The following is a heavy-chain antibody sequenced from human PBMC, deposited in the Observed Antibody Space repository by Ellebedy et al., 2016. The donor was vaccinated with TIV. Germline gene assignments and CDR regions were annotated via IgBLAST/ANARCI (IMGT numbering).Heavy chain of an antibody. D-gene: IGHD6-13*01. CDR2: TNADNGDT. Sequence: AASVKVSCKASGYTFTKFPMHWLRQAPGQRLEWMGWTNADNGDTKNSQKFQGRVTFLRDTSASTAYMELSSLRSEDTAIYYCARDLGSTSWYGDAFDVWGQGTMVTVSS. V-gene: IGHV1-3*01. J-gene: IGHJ3*01. CDR1: GYTFTKFP. CDR3: ARDLGSTSWYGDAFDV.